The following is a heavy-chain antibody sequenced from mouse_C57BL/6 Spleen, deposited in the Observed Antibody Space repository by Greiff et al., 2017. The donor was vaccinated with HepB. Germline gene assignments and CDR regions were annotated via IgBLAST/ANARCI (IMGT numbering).Heavy chain of an antibody. CDR3: AYSNYSYFDY. CDR1: GYTFTDYY. Sequence: EVQLQQSGPELVKPGASVKISCKASGYTFTDYYMNWVKQSHGKSLEWIGDINPNNGGTSYNQKFKGKATLTVDKSSSTAYMELRSLTSEDSAVYYCAYSNYSYFDYWGQGTTLTVSS. D-gene: IGHD2-5*01. J-gene: IGHJ2*01. V-gene: IGHV1-26*01. CDR2: INPNNGGT.